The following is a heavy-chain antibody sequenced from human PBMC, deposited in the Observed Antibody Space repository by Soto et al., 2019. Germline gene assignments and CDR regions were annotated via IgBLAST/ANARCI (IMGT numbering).Heavy chain of an antibody. V-gene: IGHV4-59*01. D-gene: IGHD3-22*01. CDR2: IYYSGST. J-gene: IGHJ3*02. CDR3: ARLGGGYDSSGYYPLGAFDI. Sequence: SETLSITCTFSVGSISSYYWSWIRQPPGRGLEWIGYIYYSGSTNYNPSLKSRVTISVDTSKNQFSLKLSSVTAADTAVYYGARLGGGYDSSGYYPLGAFDIWGQGTMVTVSS. CDR1: VGSISSYY.